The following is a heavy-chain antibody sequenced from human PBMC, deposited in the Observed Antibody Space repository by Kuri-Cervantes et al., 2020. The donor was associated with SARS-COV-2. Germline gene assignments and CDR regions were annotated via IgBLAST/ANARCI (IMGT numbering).Heavy chain of an antibody. V-gene: IGHV4-31*03. Sequence: SETLSLTCTVSGGSISSGGYYWSWIRQHPGKGLEWIGYIYYSGSTYYNPSLKSRVTISVDTSKNQFSLKLSSVTAADTAVYYCARAVQNLDWYFDLWGRGTLVTVSS. CDR3: ARAVQNLDWYFDL. D-gene: IGHD1-1*01. CDR2: IYYSGST. J-gene: IGHJ2*01. CDR1: GGSISSGGYY.